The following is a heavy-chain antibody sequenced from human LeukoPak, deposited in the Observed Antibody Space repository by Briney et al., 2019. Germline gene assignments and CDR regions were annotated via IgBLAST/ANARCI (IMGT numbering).Heavy chain of an antibody. V-gene: IGHV4-34*01. CDR1: GGSFSGYY. D-gene: IGHD3-10*01. J-gene: IGHJ6*04. Sequence: SETLSLTCAVYGGSFSGYYWGWIRQPPGKGLEWIGEINHSGSTNYNPSLKSRVTISVDTSKNQFSLKLSSVTAADTAVYYCARTPWFGELLVYYYGMDVWGKGTTVTVSS. CDR3: ARTPWFGELLVYYYGMDV. CDR2: INHSGST.